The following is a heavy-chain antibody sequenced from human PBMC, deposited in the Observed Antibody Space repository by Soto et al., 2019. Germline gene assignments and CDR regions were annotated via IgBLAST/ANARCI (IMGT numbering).Heavy chain of an antibody. CDR1: GITVISNF. V-gene: IGHV3-66*04. D-gene: IGHD6-19*01. J-gene: IGHJ4*02. CDR2: IHSGVST. CDR3: TRLVAAVTGHYYFAY. Sequence: EVHLVESGGGWVQPGGSLRLSGEAAGITVISNFMTWVRQAPGKGLEWVSVIHSGVSTYSANSVKGRSTISRDNYKNTVYLQMNSLRAEDTAVYYCTRLVAAVTGHYYFAYWGQGTLVTVSS.